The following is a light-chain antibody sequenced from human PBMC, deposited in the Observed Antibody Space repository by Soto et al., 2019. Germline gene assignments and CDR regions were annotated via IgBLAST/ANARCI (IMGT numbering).Light chain of an antibody. Sequence: DIVMTQTPLSLSVTPGQPASISCRSSQSLLHSDGRTYLFWYLQKPGQPPQLLIYEVSNRFSGVPDRFSGSGSGTDFSLELSRVEAEDVGVYYCLQTIQIPHTFGQGTKLEIK. V-gene: IGKV2D-29*01. CDR3: LQTIQIPHT. CDR1: QSLLHSDGRTY. J-gene: IGKJ2*01. CDR2: EVS.